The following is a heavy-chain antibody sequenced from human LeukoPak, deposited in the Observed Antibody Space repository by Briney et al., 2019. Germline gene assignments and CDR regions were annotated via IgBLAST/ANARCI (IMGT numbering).Heavy chain of an antibody. V-gene: IGHV4-61*02. D-gene: IGHD2-15*01. CDR2: IYTSGST. J-gene: IGHJ6*03. Sequence: SETLSLTCTVSGGSISSGSYYWSWIRQPAGKGLEWIGRIYTSGSTNYNPSLKSRVTISVDTSKNQFSLKLSPVTAADTAVYYCASFYCSGGSCYQYYYYYYMDVWGKGTTVTISS. CDR1: GGSISSGSYY. CDR3: ASFYCSGGSCYQYYYYYYMDV.